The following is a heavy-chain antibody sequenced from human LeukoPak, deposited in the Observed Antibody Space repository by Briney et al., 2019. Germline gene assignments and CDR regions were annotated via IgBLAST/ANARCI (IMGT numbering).Heavy chain of an antibody. D-gene: IGHD4-17*01. CDR3: ARGGETTAPFDY. J-gene: IGHJ4*02. Sequence: SETLSLTCTVSGGSISSGGYYWSWIRQPPGKGLEWIGYIYYSGSTYYNPSLKSRVTISVDTSKNQFSLKLSSVTAADTAVYYCARGGETTAPFDYWGQGTLATVSS. CDR2: IYYSGST. V-gene: IGHV4-30-4*08. CDR1: GGSISSGGYY.